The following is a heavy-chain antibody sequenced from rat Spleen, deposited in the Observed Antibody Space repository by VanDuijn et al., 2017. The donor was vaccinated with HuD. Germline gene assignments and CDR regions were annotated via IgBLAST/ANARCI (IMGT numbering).Heavy chain of an antibody. V-gene: IGHV2-41*01. CDR2: IWNTGGT. J-gene: IGHJ3*01. CDR3: ASSPWGWFAY. Sequence: QVQLKESGPGLVQPSQTLSLTCTVAGFSLTSYNVHWVRQPPGKGLEWMGVIWNTGGTRYNSALKSRLSISKDTSKSQVFLKMNSLQTEDTATYYCASSPWGWFAYWGQGTLVTVSS. CDR1: GFSLTSYN. D-gene: IGHD3-1*01.